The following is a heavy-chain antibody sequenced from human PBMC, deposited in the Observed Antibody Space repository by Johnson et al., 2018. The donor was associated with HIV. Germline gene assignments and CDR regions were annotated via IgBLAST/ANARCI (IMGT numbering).Heavy chain of an antibody. CDR3: ANFYTDNTLGLFGAFDI. CDR1: GFTFSSYG. V-gene: IGHV3-30*02. Sequence: QVQLVESGGGVVQPGGSLRLSSAASGFTFSSYGLHWVRQAPGKGLEWVAFIRHAGSNNYYADSVKGRFTISRDNSKNTLYLQMNSLRAEDTAVYYCANFYTDNTLGLFGAFDIWGQGTMVTVSS. J-gene: IGHJ3*02. CDR2: IRHAGSNN. D-gene: IGHD1-1*01.